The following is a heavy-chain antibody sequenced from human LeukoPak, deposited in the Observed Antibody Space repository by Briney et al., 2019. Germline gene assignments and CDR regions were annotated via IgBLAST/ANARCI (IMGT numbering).Heavy chain of an antibody. V-gene: IGHV1-2*02. D-gene: IGHD3-22*01. CDR1: GYTFTGYY. CDR2: INPNSGGT. Sequence: ASVKVSCKASGYTFTGYYMHWVRQAPGQGLEWMGWINPNSGGTNYAQKFQGRVTMTRDTSISTAYMELSRLRSDDTAVYYCARVQGYYYGTSPYWGQGTLVTVSS. CDR3: ARVQGYYYGTSPY. J-gene: IGHJ4*02.